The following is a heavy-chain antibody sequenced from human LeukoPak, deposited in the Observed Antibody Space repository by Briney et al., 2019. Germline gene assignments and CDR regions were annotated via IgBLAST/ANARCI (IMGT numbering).Heavy chain of an antibody. CDR1: GFTFSGYA. CDR3: AKGGGSSWPIDY. Sequence: PGWSLRLSCAASGFTFSGYAMSWVRQAPGKGLEWVSAISGSGGSTYYADSVKGRFTISRDNSKNTLYLQMNSLRAEDTAVYYCAKGGGSSWPIDYWGQGTLVTVSS. V-gene: IGHV3-23*01. J-gene: IGHJ4*02. D-gene: IGHD6-13*01. CDR2: ISGSGGST.